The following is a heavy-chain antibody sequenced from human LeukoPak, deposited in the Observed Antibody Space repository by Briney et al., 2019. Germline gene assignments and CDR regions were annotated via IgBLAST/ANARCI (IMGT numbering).Heavy chain of an antibody. CDR3: AKYYSSDYYYMDV. J-gene: IGHJ6*03. Sequence: GGSLRLSCAASGFTFSSYAMSWVRQAPGKGLEWVSAISGSGGSTCYADSVKGRFTISRDNSKNTLYLQMNSLRAEDTAVYYCAKYYSSDYYYMDVWGKGTTVTVSS. V-gene: IGHV3-23*01. D-gene: IGHD5-18*01. CDR2: ISGSGGST. CDR1: GFTFSSYA.